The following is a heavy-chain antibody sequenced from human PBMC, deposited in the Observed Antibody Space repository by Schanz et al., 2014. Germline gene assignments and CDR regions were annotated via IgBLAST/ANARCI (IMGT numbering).Heavy chain of an antibody. CDR3: AKAKSGAHGAFDI. D-gene: IGHD3-10*01. V-gene: IGHV3-7*03. CDR2: INQDGSEK. Sequence: EVQLEESGGGLVQPGGSLRLSCAASGFTFSRYGMHWVRQAPGKGLEWVANINQDGSEKYYVDSVKGRFTISRDNAKNSLYLQMNGLRAEDTAVYYCAKAKSGAHGAFDIWGQGTMVTVSS. CDR1: GFTFSRYG. J-gene: IGHJ3*02.